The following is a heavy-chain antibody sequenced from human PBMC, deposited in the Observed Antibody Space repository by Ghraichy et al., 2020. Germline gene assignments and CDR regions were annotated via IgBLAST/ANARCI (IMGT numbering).Heavy chain of an antibody. CDR2: IYYSGST. CDR3: ARAELSGHKFFDY. J-gene: IGHJ4*02. V-gene: IGHV4-30-4*07. Sequence: TLSLTCAVSGGSISSGGYSWSWIRQPPGKGLEWIGYIYYSGSTYYNPSLKSRVTISVDTSKNQFSLKLSSVTAADTAVYYCARAELSGHKFFDYWGQGTLVTVSS. CDR1: GGSISSGGYS. D-gene: IGHD3-16*02.